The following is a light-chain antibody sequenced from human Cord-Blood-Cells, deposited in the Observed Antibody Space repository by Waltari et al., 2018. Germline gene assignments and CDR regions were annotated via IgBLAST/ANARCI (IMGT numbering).Light chain of an antibody. J-gene: IGLJ1*01. CDR2: EVS. CDR1: SSDVGGYNY. Sequence: QSALTQPASVSGSPGQSITISCTGTSSDVGGYNYVSWYQQHPGKAPKLMIYEVSNRPSGVSNRFSGSKSGKPASLTISGLQAEDEADYYCSSYTSSSTLYVFGTGTKVTVL. V-gene: IGLV2-14*01. CDR3: SSYTSSSTLYV.